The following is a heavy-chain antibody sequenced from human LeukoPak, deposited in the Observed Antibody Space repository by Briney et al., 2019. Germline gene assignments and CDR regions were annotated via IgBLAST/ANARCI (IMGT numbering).Heavy chain of an antibody. Sequence: GGSLRLSCAASGFTFSGFGMHWVRRAPGKGLEWVAVDSVKGRFTISRDNPKNTLYVQMNSLRAEDTAVYYCARDGPAQWMLWGQGTLVTVSS. J-gene: IGHJ4*02. V-gene: IGHV3-33*01. CDR1: GFTFSGFG. D-gene: IGHD2-8*01. CDR3: ARDGPAQWML.